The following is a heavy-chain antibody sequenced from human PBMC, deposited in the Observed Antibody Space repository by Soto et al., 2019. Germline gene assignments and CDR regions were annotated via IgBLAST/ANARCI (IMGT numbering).Heavy chain of an antibody. J-gene: IGHJ4*02. V-gene: IGHV1-69*02. D-gene: IGHD3-10*01. CDR2: IIPLLGIT. Sequence: QVQLVQSGAEVKKPGSSVKVSCKASGGTFSSYTISWVRQAPGHGLEWMGRIIPLLGITNYAAKFQGRVRITADKSTSTAYMGLSSLRSADTAVYYWARPKPRRGAGSLFDHWGQGTLVSVSS. CDR3: ARPKPRRGAGSLFDH. CDR1: GGTFSSYT.